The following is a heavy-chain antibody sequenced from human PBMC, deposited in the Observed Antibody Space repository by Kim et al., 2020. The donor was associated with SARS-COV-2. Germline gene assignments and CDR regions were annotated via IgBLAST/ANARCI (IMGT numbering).Heavy chain of an antibody. D-gene: IGHD2-15*01. Sequence: ASVKVSCKASGYTFTSYSMHWVRQAPGQGLEWMGWINADSGDTKYAQKFQGRVTITRDTSASTAYMELSRLRSEDTAVYYCARATRDIVVVVDEGLSDYWGQGTMVTVSS. CDR3: ARATRDIVVVVDEGLSDY. V-gene: IGHV1-3*01. CDR1: GYTFTSYS. CDR2: INADSGDT. J-gene: IGHJ4*02.